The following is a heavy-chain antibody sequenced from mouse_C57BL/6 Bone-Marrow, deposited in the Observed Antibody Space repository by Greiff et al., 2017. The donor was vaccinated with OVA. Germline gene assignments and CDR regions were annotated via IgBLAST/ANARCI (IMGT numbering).Heavy chain of an antibody. CDR2: IYPRSGNT. CDR1: GYTFTSYG. J-gene: IGHJ3*01. Sequence: VQLQQSGAELARPGASVKLSCKASGYTFTSYGISWVKQRTGQGLEWIGEIYPRSGNTYYNEKFKGKATLTADKSSSTAYMELRSLTSEDSAVYFCARPFLTTVVGETWFAYWGKGTLVTVSA. V-gene: IGHV1-81*01. D-gene: IGHD1-1*01. CDR3: ARPFLTTVVGETWFAY.